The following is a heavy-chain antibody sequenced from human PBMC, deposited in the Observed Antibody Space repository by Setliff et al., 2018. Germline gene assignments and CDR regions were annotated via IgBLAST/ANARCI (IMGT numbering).Heavy chain of an antibody. Sequence: PGGSLRLSCAASGFTFSSSAMAWVRQAPGKGLEWVSAISGSGGSTYYADSVKGRFTVSRDNSKNTLHLQMNSLRAEDTAVYYCAKDTGYYFDYWGQGALVTVSS. D-gene: IGHD4-4*01. J-gene: IGHJ4*02. CDR3: AKDTGYYFDY. CDR2: ISGSGGST. CDR1: GFTFSSSA. V-gene: IGHV3-23*01.